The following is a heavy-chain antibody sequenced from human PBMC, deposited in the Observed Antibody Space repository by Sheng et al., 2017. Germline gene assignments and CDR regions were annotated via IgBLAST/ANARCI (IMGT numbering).Heavy chain of an antibody. CDR1: GGTFSSYT. Sequence: QVQLVQSGAEVKKPGSSVKVSCKASGGTFSSYTISWVRQAPGQGLEWMGRIIPILGIANYAQKFQGRVTITADKSTSTAYMELSSLRSEDTAVYYCAREYSSSSHNYFDYWGQGTLVTVSS. CDR2: IIPILGIA. V-gene: IGHV1-69*08. J-gene: IGHJ4*02. D-gene: IGHD6-6*01. CDR3: AREYSSSSHNYFDY.